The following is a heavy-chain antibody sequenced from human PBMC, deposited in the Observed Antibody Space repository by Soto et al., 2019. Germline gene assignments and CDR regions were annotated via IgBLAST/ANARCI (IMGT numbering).Heavy chain of an antibody. CDR2: ISSSSSYI. Sequence: GGSLRLSCAASGFTFSSYSMNWVRQAPGKGLEWVSSISSSSSYIYYADSVKGRFTISRDNAKNSLYLQMNSLRAEDTAVYYCARVRCDFWSGYYYYGMDVWGQGTTVTVSS. D-gene: IGHD3-3*01. V-gene: IGHV3-21*01. J-gene: IGHJ6*02. CDR3: ARVRCDFWSGYYYYGMDV. CDR1: GFTFSSYS.